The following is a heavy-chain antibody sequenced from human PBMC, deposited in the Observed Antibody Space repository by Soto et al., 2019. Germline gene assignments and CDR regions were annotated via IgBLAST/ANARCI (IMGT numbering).Heavy chain of an antibody. V-gene: IGHV6-1*01. CDR3: ARELPYYVSSDSYIDY. Sequence: SQTLSLTCAISGDSVSGNSAAWNWIRQSPSRGLEWLGRTYYRSRWYNDYAVSVKSRITVTPDTSKNQFSLHLNSVPPADTAVYYCARELPYYVSSDSYIDYWGQGAPVTVSS. J-gene: IGHJ4*02. CDR1: GDSVSGNSAA. CDR2: TYYRSRWYN. D-gene: IGHD3-16*01.